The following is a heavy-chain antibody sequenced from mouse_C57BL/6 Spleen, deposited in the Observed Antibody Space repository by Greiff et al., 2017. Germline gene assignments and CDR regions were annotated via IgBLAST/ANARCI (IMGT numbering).Heavy chain of an antibody. CDR3: ARGDYGGGGAMDY. CDR1: GYTFTSYW. CDR2: IDPSDSYT. Sequence: QVQLQQPGAELVRPGTSVKLSCKASGYTFTSYWMHWVKQRPGQGLEWIGVIDPSDSYTNYNQKVKGKATLTVATSSSTAYMQLSSLTSEDSAVYYCARGDYGGGGAMDYWGQGTSVTVSS. J-gene: IGHJ4*01. D-gene: IGHD2-4*01. V-gene: IGHV1-59*01.